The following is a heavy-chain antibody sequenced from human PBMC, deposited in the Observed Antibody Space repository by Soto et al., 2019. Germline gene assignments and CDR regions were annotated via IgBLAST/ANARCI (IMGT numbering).Heavy chain of an antibody. CDR3: ARSSYSSIAVTQFDS. J-gene: IGHJ4*02. V-gene: IGHV4-61*03. CDR2: VYYSGFT. D-gene: IGHD6-19*01. Sequence: PSETLSLTCAVSGDSISSVDYYWSWIRQPPGKGLEWIGYVYYSGFTNYNPSLKSRVTISTDWPQKHFSLKLRSVTAGDTAVYYCARSSYSSIAVTQFDSWGPGTLVTVSS. CDR1: GDSISSVDYY.